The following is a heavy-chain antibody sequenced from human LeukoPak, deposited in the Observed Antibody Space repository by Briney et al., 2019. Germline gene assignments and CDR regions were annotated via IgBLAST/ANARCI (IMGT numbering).Heavy chain of an antibody. CDR1: GYTFTGYY. CDR2: INPNSGGT. Sequence: GASVKVSCKASGYTFTGYYVHWVRQAPGQGLEWMGWINPNSGGTNYAQKFQGRVTMTRDTSISTAYMELSRLRSDDTAVYYCARERYDLAAAGTDAFDIWGQGTMVTVSS. J-gene: IGHJ3*02. CDR3: ARERYDLAAAGTDAFDI. V-gene: IGHV1-2*02. D-gene: IGHD6-13*01.